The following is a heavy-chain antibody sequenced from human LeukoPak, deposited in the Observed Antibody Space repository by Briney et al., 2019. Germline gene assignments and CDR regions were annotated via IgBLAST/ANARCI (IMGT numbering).Heavy chain of an antibody. CDR3: AIINHPDGRVY. V-gene: IGHV5-51*01. D-gene: IGHD5-24*01. CDR2: IYAGNSDA. CDR1: GYPFTTSW. J-gene: IGHJ4*02. Sequence: GESLKISCQGFGYPFTTSWIGWVRQLPGKGLEWTAIIYAGNSDAKYSPSFQGQVSISTDRSISTAYLHWSSLKASDTAIYYCAIINHPDGRVYWGQGTLVTVSS.